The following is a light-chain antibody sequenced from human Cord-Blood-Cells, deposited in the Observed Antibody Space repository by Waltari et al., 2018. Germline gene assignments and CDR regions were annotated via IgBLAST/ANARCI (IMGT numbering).Light chain of an antibody. CDR2: WAS. J-gene: IGKJ2*01. CDR3: QQYYSTPYT. Sequence: DIVMTLSPDSLAVSLGARATINCKSSQSVLYSSNNKNYLAWYQQKPGQPPKLLIYWASTRESGVPDRFSGSGSGTDFTLTISSLQAEDVAVYYCQQYYSTPYTFGQGTKLEIK. CDR1: QSVLYSSNNKNY. V-gene: IGKV4-1*01.